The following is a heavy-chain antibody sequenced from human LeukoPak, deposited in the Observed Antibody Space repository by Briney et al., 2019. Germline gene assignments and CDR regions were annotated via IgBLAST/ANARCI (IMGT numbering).Heavy chain of an antibody. Sequence: SETLSLTCTVSGGSISNYYWSWIRQSPGMGLEWIGYIHYSGSTNSNPSLKSRVTISVDTSKNQFSLRLTSVTAADTAVYYCARWADYWGQGTLVTVSS. CDR2: IHYSGST. CDR3: ARWADY. J-gene: IGHJ4*02. V-gene: IGHV4-59*12. CDR1: GGSISNYY.